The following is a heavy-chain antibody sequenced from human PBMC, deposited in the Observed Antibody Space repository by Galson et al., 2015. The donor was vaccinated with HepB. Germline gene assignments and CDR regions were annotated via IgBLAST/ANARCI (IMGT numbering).Heavy chain of an antibody. Sequence: SLRLSCAASTFIFSAYSMDWVRQAPGKGLEWVSYISSGTTTIYYADSVKGRFTISRDNAKMSLYLQMNGLRVEDTAVYYCVFLRGNDLKPLDYWGREPWSPSPQ. CDR2: ISSGTTTI. D-gene: IGHD4-23*01. CDR1: TFIFSAYS. CDR3: VFLRGNDLKPLDY. V-gene: IGHV3-48*04. J-gene: IGHJ4*02.